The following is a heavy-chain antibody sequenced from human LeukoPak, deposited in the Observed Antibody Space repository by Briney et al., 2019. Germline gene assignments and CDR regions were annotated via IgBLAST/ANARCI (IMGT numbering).Heavy chain of an antibody. J-gene: IGHJ4*02. CDR1: GFTFSSSA. Sequence: GGSLRLSCAASGFTFSSSAMSWGRQAPGKGLEWVSAISNNGGYTYYADSVQGRFTISRDNSKSTLCLQMNSLRAEDTAVYYCAKQLGYCSDGSCYFPYWGQGTLVTVSS. CDR2: ISNNGGYT. V-gene: IGHV3-23*01. CDR3: AKQLGYCSDGSCYFPY. D-gene: IGHD2-15*01.